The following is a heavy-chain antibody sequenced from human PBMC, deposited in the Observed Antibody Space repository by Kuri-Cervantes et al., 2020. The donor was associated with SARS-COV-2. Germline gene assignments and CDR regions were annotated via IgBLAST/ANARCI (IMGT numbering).Heavy chain of an antibody. CDR3: ARVLWDFDSSGYPFDS. Sequence: GGSLRLSCAASGFTFSSYAMHWVRQAPGKGLEWVAVISYDGSNKYYADSVKGRFTISRDTSKNTLYLEMKSLRVEDTAVYYCARVLWDFDSSGYPFDSWGQGTLVTVSS. V-gene: IGHV3-30*14. J-gene: IGHJ4*02. CDR2: ISYDGSNK. CDR1: GFTFSSYA. D-gene: IGHD3-22*01.